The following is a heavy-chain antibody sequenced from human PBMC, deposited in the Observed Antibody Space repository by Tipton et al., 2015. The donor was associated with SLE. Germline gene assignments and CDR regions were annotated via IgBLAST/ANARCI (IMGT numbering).Heavy chain of an antibody. J-gene: IGHJ6*03. CDR2: VYYSGNT. CDR3: AREGCSSTSCYGYYYMDV. CDR1: GDSISNVNYY. V-gene: IGHV4-31*03. Sequence: TLSLTCTVSGDSISNVNYYWNWLRQRPGKGLEWIGYVYYSGNTLYNPSLRSRVTISVDTSKNQFSLKLSSVTAADTAVYYCAREGCSSTSCYGYYYMDVWSKGTTVTVSS. D-gene: IGHD2-2*01.